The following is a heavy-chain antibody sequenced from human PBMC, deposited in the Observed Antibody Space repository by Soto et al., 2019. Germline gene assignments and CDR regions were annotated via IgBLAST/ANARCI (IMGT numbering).Heavy chain of an antibody. J-gene: IGHJ6*02. V-gene: IGHV1-69*06. CDR3: ARAWFLDYYYYGMDV. CDR2: IIPIFGTA. CDR1: GGTFSSYA. Sequence: SVKVSCKASGGTFSSYAISWVRQAPGQGLEWMGGIIPIFGTANYAQKFQGRVTITADKSTSTAYMELSSLRSEDTAVYYCARAWFLDYYYYGMDVWGQGTTVTVSS. D-gene: IGHD3-3*01.